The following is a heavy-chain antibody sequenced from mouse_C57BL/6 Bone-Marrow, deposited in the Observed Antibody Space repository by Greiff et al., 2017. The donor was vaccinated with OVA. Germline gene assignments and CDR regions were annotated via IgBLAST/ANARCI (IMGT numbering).Heavy chain of an antibody. V-gene: IGHV5-6*01. CDR1: GFTFSSYG. D-gene: IGHD2-1*01. CDR2: ISSGGSYT. J-gene: IGHJ1*03. Sequence: EVQLVESGGDLVKPGGSLKLSCAASGFTFSSYGMSWVRQTPDKRLEWVATISSGGSYTYYPDSVKGRFTISRDNAKNTLYLQMSSLKSEDTAMYYCARQRSTMVTHWYFDVWGTGTTVTVSS. CDR3: ARQRSTMVTHWYFDV.